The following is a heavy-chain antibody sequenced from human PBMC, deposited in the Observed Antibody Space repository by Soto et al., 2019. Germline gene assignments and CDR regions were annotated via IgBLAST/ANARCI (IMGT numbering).Heavy chain of an antibody. CDR3: APTWTLPDY. J-gene: IGHJ4*02. CDR2: IKYDGSNK. CDR1: GFTFSSYG. D-gene: IGHD5-12*01. Sequence: GSLRLSCAASGFTFSSYGMHWVRQAPGKGLEWVANIKYDGSNKYYVDSVKGRFTISRDNAKNSLYLQMNSLRAEDTAVYYCAPTWTLPDYWGQGTLVTVSS. V-gene: IGHV3-33*08.